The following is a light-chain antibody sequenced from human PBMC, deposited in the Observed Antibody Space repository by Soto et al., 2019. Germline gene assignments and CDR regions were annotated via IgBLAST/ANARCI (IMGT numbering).Light chain of an antibody. CDR3: HQRQSWPRT. V-gene: IGKV3-11*01. CDR1: QAVNTR. J-gene: IGKJ1*01. Sequence: EIVMTQSPATLSASPGERATLSCRASQAVNTRLAWYQHKPGQAPRLLIYLASNRAAGVPARFSGSGSGTDFTLTISDVEPEDFAVYYCHQRQSWPRTFGQGTKV. CDR2: LAS.